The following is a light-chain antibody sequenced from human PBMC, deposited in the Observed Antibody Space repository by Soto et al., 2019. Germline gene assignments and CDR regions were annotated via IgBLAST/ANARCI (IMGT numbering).Light chain of an antibody. V-gene: IGKV3-15*01. J-gene: IGKJ1*01. CDR1: QSVSTY. Sequence: IGLTQSPATLSLSPGERAILSCRASQSVSTYLAWYQQKPGQAPSLLIYGVSTRATGIPTRFSGSGSGRQFTLTISSLQSEDFAVYYCQQYNNWPQTFGQGTKVDI. CDR3: QQYNNWPQT. CDR2: GVS.